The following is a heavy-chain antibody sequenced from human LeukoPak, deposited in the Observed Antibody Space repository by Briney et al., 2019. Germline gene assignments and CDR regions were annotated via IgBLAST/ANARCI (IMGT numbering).Heavy chain of an antibody. J-gene: IGHJ4*02. CDR3: VTAPSYYGSQGDY. CDR2: IKNRANGYTT. D-gene: IGHD3-10*01. CDR1: GFTFSDPY. V-gene: IGHV3-72*01. Sequence: GGSLRLSCTASGFTFSDPYMDWVRQAPGKGLVWVGRIKNRANGYTTEYAASVKGRFTVTRDDSKNSLFLQTNSLKTEDTAVYYCVTAPSYYGSQGDYWGQGTLVTVSS.